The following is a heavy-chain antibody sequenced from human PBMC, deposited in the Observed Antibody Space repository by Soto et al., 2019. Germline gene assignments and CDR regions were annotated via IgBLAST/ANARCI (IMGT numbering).Heavy chain of an antibody. CDR1: GYTFTSYY. CDR3: ARDLEEGQWLPQGYYYYGMDV. Sequence: QVQLVQSGAEVKKPGASVKVSCKASGYTFTSYYMHWVRQAPGQGLEWMGIINPSGGSTSYAQKFQGRVTMTRDTSTSTVYMELSSLRSEDTAVYYCARDLEEGQWLPQGYYYYGMDVWGQGTTVTVSS. D-gene: IGHD6-19*01. CDR2: INPSGGST. J-gene: IGHJ6*02. V-gene: IGHV1-46*01.